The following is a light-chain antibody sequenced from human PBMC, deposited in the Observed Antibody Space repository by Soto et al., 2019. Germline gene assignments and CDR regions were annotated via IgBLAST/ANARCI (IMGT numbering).Light chain of an antibody. J-gene: IGKJ4*01. CDR1: QGISRS. Sequence: AIRMTQSPSSLSASTGDRVTITCRASQGISRSLAWYQQKPGKAPKLLIYAASTLQSGVPSRFSGSGSGTDFTLTISCLQSEDFATYYCQQYYSYPLTFGGGTKVEIK. V-gene: IGKV1-8*01. CDR2: AAS. CDR3: QQYYSYPLT.